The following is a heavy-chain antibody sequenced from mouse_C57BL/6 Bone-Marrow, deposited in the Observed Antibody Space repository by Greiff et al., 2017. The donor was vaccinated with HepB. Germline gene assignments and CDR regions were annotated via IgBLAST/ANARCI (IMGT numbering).Heavy chain of an antibody. J-gene: IGHJ2*01. CDR2: INPSTGGT. CDR1: GYSFTGYY. V-gene: IGHV1-42*01. CDR3: AREGDYYGSSPDY. D-gene: IGHD1-1*01. Sequence: EVKLQESGPELVKPGASVKISCKASGYSFTGYYMNWVKQSPEKSLEWIGEINPSTGGTTYNQKFKAKATLTVDKSSSTAYMQLKSLTSEDSAVYYCAREGDYYGSSPDYWGQGTTLTVSS.